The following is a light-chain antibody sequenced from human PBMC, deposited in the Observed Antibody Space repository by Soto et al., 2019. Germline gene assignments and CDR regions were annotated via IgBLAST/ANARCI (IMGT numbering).Light chain of an antibody. J-gene: IGKJ4*01. CDR1: QSVDSW. CDR2: KTS. Sequence: DIQMTQSPSTLSASIGDRVTITCRASQSVDSWLAWYQQKPGKAPKLLIYKTSNLESGVPSRFSGSGSGTEFSLTSRSLQPDDVATYYCQQYKSFSLTFAGGTRVEVK. CDR3: QQYKSFSLT. V-gene: IGKV1-5*03.